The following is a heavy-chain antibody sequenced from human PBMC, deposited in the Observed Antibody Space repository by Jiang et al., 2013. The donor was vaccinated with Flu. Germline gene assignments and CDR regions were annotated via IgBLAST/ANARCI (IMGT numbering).Heavy chain of an antibody. V-gene: IGHV3-15*01. Sequence: GTTDYAAPVKGRFSISRQDSKNTVSLEMNSLKTEDTALYYCTANWALPGFLYYYPMDVWGRGTTVTVSS. CDR3: TANWALPGFLYYYPMDV. CDR2: GTT. D-gene: IGHD1-1*01. J-gene: IGHJ6*02.